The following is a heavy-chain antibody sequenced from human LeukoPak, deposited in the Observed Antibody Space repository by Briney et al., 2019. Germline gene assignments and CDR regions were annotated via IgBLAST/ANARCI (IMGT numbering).Heavy chain of an antibody. Sequence: PGGSLRLSCAASGFTFSSYAMSWVRQAPGKGLVWVSHIKGDGSSTTYADSVKGRFTISRDNAKNTLYLQMNSLRVEDTAVYYCARGNWEPADYWGQGTLVTVSS. CDR2: IKGDGSST. D-gene: IGHD1-26*01. CDR3: ARGNWEPADY. CDR1: GFTFSSYA. J-gene: IGHJ4*02. V-gene: IGHV3-74*01.